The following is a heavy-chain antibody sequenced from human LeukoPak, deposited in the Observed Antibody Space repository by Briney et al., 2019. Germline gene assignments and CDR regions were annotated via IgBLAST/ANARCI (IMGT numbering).Heavy chain of an antibody. CDR2: ISWNSGSI. J-gene: IGHJ6*03. CDR3: AKDSGSTSSYMDV. CDR1: GFTFDDYA. V-gene: IGHV3-9*03. Sequence: GRSLRLSCAASGFTFDDYAMHWVRHAPGEGLEWVSGISWNSGSIGYADSVKGRFTISRDNAKNSLYLQMNSLRAEDMALYYCAKDSGSTSSYMDVWGKGTTVTVSS. D-gene: IGHD2/OR15-2a*01.